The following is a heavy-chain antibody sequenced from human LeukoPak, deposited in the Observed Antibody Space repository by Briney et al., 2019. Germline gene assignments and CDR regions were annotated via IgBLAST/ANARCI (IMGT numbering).Heavy chain of an antibody. V-gene: IGHV3-30-3*01. CDR1: GFTFSSYD. CDR2: ISYDGSNK. D-gene: IGHD6-13*01. Sequence: PGGSLRLSCGASGFTFSSYDMYWVRQAPGKGLEWVAVISYDGSNKYYADSVKGRFTISRDNSKNTLHLQMNSLRAEDTAVYYCARAIAAAGGSHWGQGTLVTVSS. J-gene: IGHJ4*02. CDR3: ARAIAAAGGSH.